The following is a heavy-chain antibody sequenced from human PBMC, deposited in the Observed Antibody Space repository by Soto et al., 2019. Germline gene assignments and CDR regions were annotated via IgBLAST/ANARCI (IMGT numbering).Heavy chain of an antibody. J-gene: IGHJ4*02. V-gene: IGHV3-21*01. D-gene: IGHD2-8*02. CDR3: ARDWHTGYYFDY. CDR2: ISTSSSYI. CDR1: GFAFSSYS. Sequence: GGSLRLSCAASGFAFSSYSMDWVRQAPGKGLEWVSSISTSSSYIYYADSVKGRFTISRDNAKNSLYLQMNSLRAEDTAVYYCARDWHTGYYFDYWGQGNMVTVSS.